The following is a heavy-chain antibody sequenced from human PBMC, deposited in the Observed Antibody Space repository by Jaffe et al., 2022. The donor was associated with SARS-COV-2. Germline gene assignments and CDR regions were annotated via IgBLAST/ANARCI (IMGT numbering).Heavy chain of an antibody. Sequence: EVQLVQSGAEVKKPGESLKISCKGSGYSFTSYWIGWVRQMPGKGLEWMGIIYPGDSDTRYSPSFQGQVTISADKSISTAYLQWSSLKASDTAMYYCAVKSIAVAGTGVGFAFDIWGQGTMVTVSS. J-gene: IGHJ3*02. V-gene: IGHV5-51*01. D-gene: IGHD6-19*01. CDR2: IYPGDSDT. CDR3: AVKSIAVAGTGVGFAFDI. CDR1: GYSFTSYW.